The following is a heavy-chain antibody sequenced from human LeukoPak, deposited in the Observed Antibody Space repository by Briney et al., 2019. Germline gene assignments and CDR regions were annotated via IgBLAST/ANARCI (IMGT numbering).Heavy chain of an antibody. CDR2: IIPILGIA. CDR1: GYTFTSYD. J-gene: IGHJ6*02. Sequence: ASVKVSCKASGYTFTSYDINWVRQATGQGLEWMGRIIPILGIANYAQKFQGRVTITADKSTSTAYMELSSLRSEDTAVYYCARNNPMYYYDSSGYPYGMTSGAKGPRSPSP. D-gene: IGHD3-22*01. V-gene: IGHV1-69*04. CDR3: ARNNPMYYYDSSGYPYGMTS.